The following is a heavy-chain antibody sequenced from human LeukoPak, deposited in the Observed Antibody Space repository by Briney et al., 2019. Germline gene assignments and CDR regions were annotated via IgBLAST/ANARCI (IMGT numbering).Heavy chain of an antibody. D-gene: IGHD6-13*01. Sequence: GESLKISCKGSGYSFTSYWIGWVRQMPGKGLEWMGIIFPGDSDTRYSPSFQGQVTISADKSISTAYLQWSSLKASDTAMYYCARTPYSSSWYGLFDYWGQGTLVTVSS. CDR3: ARTPYSSSWYGLFDY. V-gene: IGHV5-51*01. CDR2: IFPGDSDT. J-gene: IGHJ4*02. CDR1: GYSFTSYW.